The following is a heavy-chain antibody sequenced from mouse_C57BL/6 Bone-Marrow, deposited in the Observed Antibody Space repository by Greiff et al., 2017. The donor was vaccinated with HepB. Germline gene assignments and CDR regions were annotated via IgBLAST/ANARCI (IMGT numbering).Heavy chain of an antibody. J-gene: IGHJ3*01. CDR1: GYTFTDYY. Sequence: EVQVVESGPVLVKPGASVKMSCKASGYTFTDYYMNWVKQSHGKSLEWIGVINPYNGGTSYNQKFKGKATLTVDKSSSTAYMELNSLTSEDSAVYYCAREDYDYDAYWGQGTLVTVSA. CDR3: AREDYDYDAY. CDR2: INPYNGGT. V-gene: IGHV1-19*01. D-gene: IGHD2-4*01.